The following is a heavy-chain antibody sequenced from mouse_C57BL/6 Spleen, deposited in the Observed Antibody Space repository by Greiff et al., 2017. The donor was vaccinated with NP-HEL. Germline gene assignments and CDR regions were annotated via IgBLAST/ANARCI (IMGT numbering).Heavy chain of an antibody. CDR1: GYTFTSYW. CDR2: IDPSDSYT. J-gene: IGHJ4*01. V-gene: IGHV1-69*01. D-gene: IGHD2-5*01. CDR3: ARLDYSNYYAMDY. Sequence: VKLQQPGAELVMPGASVKLSCKASGYTFTSYWMHWVKQRPGQGLEWIGEIDPSDSYTNYNQKFKGKSTLTVDKSSSTAYMQLSSLTSEDSAVYYCARLDYSNYYAMDYWGQGTSVTVSS.